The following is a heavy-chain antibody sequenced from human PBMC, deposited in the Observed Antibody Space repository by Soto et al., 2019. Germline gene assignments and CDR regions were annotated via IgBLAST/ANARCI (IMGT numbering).Heavy chain of an antibody. CDR1: GGSISSYY. D-gene: IGHD3-3*01. CDR3: AGAYYDFWSALGGWFDP. J-gene: IGHJ5*02. V-gene: IGHV4-59*12. CDR2: IYYSGST. Sequence: PSETLSLTCTVSGGSISSYYWSWIRQPPGKGLEWIGYIYYSGSTNYNPSLKSRVTISVDTSKNQFSLKLSSVTAADTAVYYCAGAYYDFWSALGGWFDPWGQGTLVTVSS.